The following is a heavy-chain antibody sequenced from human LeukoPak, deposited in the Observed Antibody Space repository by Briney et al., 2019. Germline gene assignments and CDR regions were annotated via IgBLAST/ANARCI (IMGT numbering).Heavy chain of an antibody. V-gene: IGHV4-59*05. D-gene: IGHD3-10*01. Sequence: SETLSLTCTVSGGSISSYYWSRIRQPPGKGLEWIGSIYYSGSTYYNPSLKSRVTISVDTSKNQFSLKLSSVTAADTAVYYCARLISGKSDYWGQGTLVTVSS. J-gene: IGHJ4*02. CDR3: ARLISGKSDY. CDR1: GGSISSYY. CDR2: IYYSGST.